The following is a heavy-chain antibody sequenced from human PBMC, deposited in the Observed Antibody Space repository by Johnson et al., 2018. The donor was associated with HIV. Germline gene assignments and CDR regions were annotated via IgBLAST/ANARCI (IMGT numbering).Heavy chain of an antibody. Sequence: QVQLVESGGGVVQPGRSLRLSCAASGFTFSRYAMHWVRQAPGKGLEWVAVISYHGSNKYYADSVKGRFTISRDNSKNTLYLQMGSLRAEDMAVYYCARDRGSGDFDIWGQGTMVTVSS. CDR2: ISYHGSNK. V-gene: IGHV3-30*14. CDR3: ARDRGSGDFDI. CDR1: GFTFSRYA. J-gene: IGHJ3*02. D-gene: IGHD3-10*01.